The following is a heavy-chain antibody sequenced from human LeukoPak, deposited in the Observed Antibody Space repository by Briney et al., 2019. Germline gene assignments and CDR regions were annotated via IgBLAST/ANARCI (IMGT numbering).Heavy chain of an antibody. J-gene: IGHJ4*02. D-gene: IGHD5-18*01. CDR3: ASLQRRLTDRGGYSYGQGPFDY. CDR2: IIPIFGTA. Sequence: GSSVKVSCKASGGTFSSYAISWVRQAPGQGLEWMGGIIPIFGTANYAQKFQGRVTITADESTSTAYMELSSLRSEDTAVYYCASLQRRLTDRGGYSYGQGPFDYWGQGTLATVSS. CDR1: GGTFSSYA. V-gene: IGHV1-69*01.